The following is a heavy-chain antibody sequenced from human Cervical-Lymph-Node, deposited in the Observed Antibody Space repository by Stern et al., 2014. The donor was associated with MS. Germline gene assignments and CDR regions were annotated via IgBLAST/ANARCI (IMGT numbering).Heavy chain of an antibody. J-gene: IGHJ4*02. D-gene: IGHD3-16*02. Sequence: QVQLVESGGGLVKPGGSLRLSCAASGFNFNDLYINWIRQSPGKGLEWIAYISSSGTSVHYADSVKGRFIVSLNKDSNSFYLQMDSLRAEDTAIYYCSTLVAHWGQGTLVTVSS. V-gene: IGHV3-11*01. CDR1: GFNFNDLY. CDR2: ISSSGTSV. CDR3: STLVAH.